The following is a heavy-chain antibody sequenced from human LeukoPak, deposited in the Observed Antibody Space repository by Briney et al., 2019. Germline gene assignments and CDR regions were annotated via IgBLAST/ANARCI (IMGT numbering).Heavy chain of an antibody. CDR3: ARDRPADY. J-gene: IGHJ4*02. Sequence: PGGSLRLSCVASGFTFSTYSMNWVRQAPGMELEWISYISSSSTTIYYADSVKGRFTISRDDAKNSLYLQMNSLRAEDTAVYFCARDRPADYWGQGTLVTVSS. V-gene: IGHV3-48*04. CDR1: GFTFSTYS. CDR2: ISSSSTTI. D-gene: IGHD1-14*01.